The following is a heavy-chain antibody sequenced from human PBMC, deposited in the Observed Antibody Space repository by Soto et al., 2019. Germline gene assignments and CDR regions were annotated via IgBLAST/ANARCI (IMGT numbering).Heavy chain of an antibody. J-gene: IGHJ4*02. Sequence: QVQLGQSGAEVKKPGSSVTVSCKASGGTFSSYAISWVRQAPGQGLEWMGGIIPIFGTANYAQKFQGRVTITADESTSTAYMELSSLRSEDTAVYDCARDKRYGFGDYFYYWGQGTLVTVSS. CDR2: IIPIFGTA. CDR1: GGTFSSYA. V-gene: IGHV1-69*01. CDR3: ARDKRYGFGDYFYY. D-gene: IGHD3-10*01.